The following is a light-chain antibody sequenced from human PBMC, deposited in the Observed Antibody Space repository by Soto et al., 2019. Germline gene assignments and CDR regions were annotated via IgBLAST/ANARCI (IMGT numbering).Light chain of an antibody. V-gene: IGLV4-69*01. CDR2: LNSDGSH. CDR1: SGHSNYA. J-gene: IGLJ2*01. Sequence: QLVLTQSPSASASLGASVKLTCTLSSGHSNYAIAWHQQQPEKGPRYLMKLNSDGSHSKGDGIPDRFSGSSSGAECYLTISSLQSEDEADYYCQTWGTGPVVFGGGTKLTVL. CDR3: QTWGTGPVV.